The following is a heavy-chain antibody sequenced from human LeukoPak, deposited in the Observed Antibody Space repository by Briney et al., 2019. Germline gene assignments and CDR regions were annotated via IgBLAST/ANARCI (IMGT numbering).Heavy chain of an antibody. V-gene: IGHV4-59*12. CDR2: LYYSGST. D-gene: IGHD5-18*01. Sequence: PSETLSLTCTVSGGSISSYYWSWIRQPPGKGLEWIGYLYYSGSTNYNPSLKSRVTISVDTSKNQFSLKLSSVTAADTAVYYCAREWYSYGYEYWGQGTLVTVSS. CDR3: AREWYSYGYEY. CDR1: GGSISSYY. J-gene: IGHJ4*02.